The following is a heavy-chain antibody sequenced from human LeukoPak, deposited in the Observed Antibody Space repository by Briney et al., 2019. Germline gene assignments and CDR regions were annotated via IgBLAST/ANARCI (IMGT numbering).Heavy chain of an antibody. V-gene: IGHV1-69*13. D-gene: IGHD6-13*01. CDR1: GGTFSSYA. CDR3: ARDPGIVAGSWSNWFDP. CDR2: IIPIFGTA. Sequence: SVKVSCKASGGTFSSYAISWVRQAPGKGLEWMGGIIPIFGTANYAQKFQGRVTITADESTSTAYMELSSLRSEDTAVYYCARDPGIVAGSWSNWFDPWGQGTLVTVSS. J-gene: IGHJ5*02.